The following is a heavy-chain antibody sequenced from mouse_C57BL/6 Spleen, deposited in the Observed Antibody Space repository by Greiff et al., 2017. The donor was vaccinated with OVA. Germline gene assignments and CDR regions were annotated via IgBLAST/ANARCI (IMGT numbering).Heavy chain of an antibody. J-gene: IGHJ1*03. Sequence: VKLQESGAELVRPGTSVKVSCKASGYAFTNYLIEWVKQRPGQGLEWIGVINPGSGGTNYNEKFKGKATLTADKSSSTAYMQLSSLTSEDSAVYFCARRIYYGSSHWYFDVWGTGTTVTVSS. V-gene: IGHV1-54*01. CDR3: ARRIYYGSSHWYFDV. CDR2: INPGSGGT. D-gene: IGHD1-1*01. CDR1: GYAFTNYL.